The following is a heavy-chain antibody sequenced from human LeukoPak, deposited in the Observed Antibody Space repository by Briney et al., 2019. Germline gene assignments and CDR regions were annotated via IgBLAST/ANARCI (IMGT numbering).Heavy chain of an antibody. J-gene: IGHJ4*02. CDR2: IYYSGST. CDR3: TRGQTDIGY. CDR1: GGSISSYY. V-gene: IGHV4-59*01. Sequence: SETLSLTCAVSGGSISSYYGSWIRQPPGKGLEWIGYIYYSGSTNYNPSLKSRVTISVDTSKNQFSLKLSSVTAADTAVYYCTRGQTDIGYWGQGTLVTVSS.